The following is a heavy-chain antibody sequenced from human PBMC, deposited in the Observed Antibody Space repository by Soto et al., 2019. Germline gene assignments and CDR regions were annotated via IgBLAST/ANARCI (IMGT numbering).Heavy chain of an antibody. CDR3: ATQEVGGSYVYTFDP. CDR2: IYYSGST. J-gene: IGHJ5*02. CDR1: GAPITVSIYY. V-gene: IGHV4-39*01. D-gene: IGHD1-26*01. Sequence: QLHLRESGPGLVKLSETLSPPGTASGAPITVSIYYGGWIGKPPGKGLEWIGSIYYSGSTYYNPPLKSRVTISVDTSKNQFSLKLSSVTAADTAVYYCATQEVGGSYVYTFDPWGQGTLVTVSS.